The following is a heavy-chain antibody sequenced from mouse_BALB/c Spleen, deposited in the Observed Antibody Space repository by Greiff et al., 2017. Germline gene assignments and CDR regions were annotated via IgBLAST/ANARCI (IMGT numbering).Heavy chain of an antibody. J-gene: IGHJ4*01. V-gene: IGHV5-6-2*01. CDR3: ARRGYYGSSYYAMDY. CDR1: GFTFSSYY. D-gene: IGHD1-1*01. Sequence: EVQLVESGGGLVKLGGSLKLSCAASGFTFSSYYMSWVRQTPEKRLELVAAINSNGGSTYYPDTVKGRFTISRDNAKNTLYLQMSSLKSEDTALYYCARRGYYGSSYYAMDYWGQGTSVTVSS. CDR2: INSNGGST.